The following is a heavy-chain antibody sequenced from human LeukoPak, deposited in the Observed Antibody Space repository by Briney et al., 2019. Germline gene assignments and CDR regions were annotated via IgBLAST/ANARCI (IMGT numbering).Heavy chain of an antibody. Sequence: SGGSLRLSCAASGFTLSIYAMRWVRQAPGKGLEWVAVISYDGSNKYYADPVKGRFTISRDNSKSSVFLQMNSLRAEDTAVYYCAREYCGAECYSGVDYWGQGTLVTVSS. CDR3: AREYCGAECYSGVDY. V-gene: IGHV3-30-3*01. CDR2: ISYDGSNK. J-gene: IGHJ4*02. CDR1: GFTLSIYA. D-gene: IGHD2-21*01.